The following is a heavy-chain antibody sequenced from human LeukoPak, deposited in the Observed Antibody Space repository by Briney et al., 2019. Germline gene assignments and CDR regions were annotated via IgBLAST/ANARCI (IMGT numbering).Heavy chain of an antibody. D-gene: IGHD3-22*01. J-gene: IGHJ5*02. V-gene: IGHV3-21*01. CDR2: ISSSSSYI. CDR3: ARRRHDSRWFDP. CDR1: GFTFSSYS. Sequence: GRSLRLSCAASGFTFSSYSMNWVRQAPGKGLEWVSSISSSSSYIYYADSVKGRFTISRDNAKNSLYLQMNSLRAEDTAVYYCARRRHDSRWFDPWGQGTLVTVSS.